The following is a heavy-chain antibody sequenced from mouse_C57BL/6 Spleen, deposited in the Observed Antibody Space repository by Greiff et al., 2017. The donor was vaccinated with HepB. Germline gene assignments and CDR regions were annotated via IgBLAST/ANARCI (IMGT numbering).Heavy chain of an antibody. CDR1: GYAFSSYW. CDR3: AREDSFYYYAMDY. Sequence: VQLQQSGAELVKPGASVKISCKASGYAFSSYWMNWVKQRPGKGLEWIGQIYPGDGDTNYNGKFKGKATLTADKSSSTAYMQLSSLTSEDSAVYFCAREDSFYYYAMDYWGQGTSVTVSS. J-gene: IGHJ4*01. V-gene: IGHV1-80*01. CDR2: IYPGDGDT.